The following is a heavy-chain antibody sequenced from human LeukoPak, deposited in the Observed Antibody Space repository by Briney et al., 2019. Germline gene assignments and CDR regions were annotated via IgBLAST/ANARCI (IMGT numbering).Heavy chain of an antibody. V-gene: IGHV3-48*03. CDR1: GFIFSSYE. Sequence: GGSLRLSCVASGFIFSSYEMNWVRQAPGRGLEWVSYISSSGSTIYHADSVKGRFTISRDNAKNSLSLQMNSLRAEDTAVYYCAKDSGYCSGGSCYSDRGYFDYWGQGTLVTVSS. CDR3: AKDSGYCSGGSCYSDRGYFDY. CDR2: ISSSGSTI. J-gene: IGHJ4*02. D-gene: IGHD2-15*01.